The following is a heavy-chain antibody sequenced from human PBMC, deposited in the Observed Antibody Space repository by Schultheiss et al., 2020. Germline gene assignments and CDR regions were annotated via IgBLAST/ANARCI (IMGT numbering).Heavy chain of an antibody. CDR2: IKQDGSEK. J-gene: IGHJ6*02. Sequence: GESLKISCAASGFTFSDYYMSWVRQAPGKGLEWVANIKQDGSEKYYVDSVKGRFTISRDNAKNSLYLQMNSLRAEDTAVYYCARDPKYYYGSGSYQTGGYYYYYGMDVWGQGTTVTVSS. CDR3: ARDPKYYYGSGSYQTGGYYYYYGMDV. V-gene: IGHV3-7*01. D-gene: IGHD3-10*01. CDR1: GFTFSDYY.